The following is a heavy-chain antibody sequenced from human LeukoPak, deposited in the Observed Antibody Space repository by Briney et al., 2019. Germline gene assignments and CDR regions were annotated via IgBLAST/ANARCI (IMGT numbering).Heavy chain of an antibody. V-gene: IGHV1-18*01. Sequence: ASVKVSCKASGYTFTSYGISWVRQAPGQGLEWMGWISAYNGNTNYAQKLQGRVTMTTDTSTSRANMELRSLRSDDTAVYYCAREWPSSGIDYWGQGTLVTVTS. CDR3: AREWPSSGIDY. CDR1: GYTFTSYG. D-gene: IGHD3-22*01. J-gene: IGHJ4*02. CDR2: ISAYNGNT.